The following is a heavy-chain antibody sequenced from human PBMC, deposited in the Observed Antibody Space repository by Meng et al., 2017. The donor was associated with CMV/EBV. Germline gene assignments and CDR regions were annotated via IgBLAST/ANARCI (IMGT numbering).Heavy chain of an antibody. Sequence: SVKVSCKASGGTFSSYAISWVRQAPGQGLEWMGGIIPIFGTANYAQKFQGRVTITTDESTSTAYMELSSLRSEDTAVYYCAKDLFSPGGHSCFDHWGQGTLVTVSS. CDR1: GGTFSSYA. CDR2: IIPIFGTA. V-gene: IGHV1-69*05. D-gene: IGHD3-16*01. CDR3: AKDLFSPGGHSCFDH. J-gene: IGHJ4*02.